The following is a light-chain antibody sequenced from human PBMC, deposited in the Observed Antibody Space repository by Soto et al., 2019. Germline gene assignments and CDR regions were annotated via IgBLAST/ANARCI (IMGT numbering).Light chain of an antibody. J-gene: IGLJ1*01. Sequence: QSVLTQPASVSGSPGQSITISCTGTSSDVGSYNLVSWHQQHPGKAPKLVIYEGSKRPSGVSNRFSGSKSGNTASLTISGLQAEDEADYYCCSYASSITYVFGTGTKVTGL. CDR1: SSDVGSYNL. CDR3: CSYASSITYV. CDR2: EGS. V-gene: IGLV2-23*01.